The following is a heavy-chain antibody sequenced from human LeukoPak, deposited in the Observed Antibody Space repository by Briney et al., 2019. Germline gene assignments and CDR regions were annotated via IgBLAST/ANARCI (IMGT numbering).Heavy chain of an antibody. CDR1: GYTFTSYY. Sequence: ASVKVSCKASGYTFTSYYMHWVRQAPGQGLEWMGIINPSGGSTSYAQKFQGRVTMTRDTSTSTVYMELSSLRSEDTAVYYCAREYMARGDDDAFDIWGQGTMVTVSS. D-gene: IGHD3-10*01. V-gene: IGHV1-46*01. J-gene: IGHJ3*02. CDR3: AREYMARGDDDAFDI. CDR2: INPSGGST.